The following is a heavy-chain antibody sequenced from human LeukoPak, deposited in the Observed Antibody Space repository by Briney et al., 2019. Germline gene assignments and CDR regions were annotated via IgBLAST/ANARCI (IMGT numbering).Heavy chain of an antibody. V-gene: IGHV3-53*01. J-gene: IGHJ3*02. Sequence: GGSLRLSCAGSGFTVSNNYMSWVRQAPGKGLEWVSVIYSGGSTYYADSVKGRFTISRDNSKNTLYLQMNSLRAEDTAVYYCARDSRQDYYDSSGYLWFAFDIWGQGTMVTVSS. CDR3: ARDSRQDYYDSSGYLWFAFDI. D-gene: IGHD3-22*01. CDR1: GFTVSNNY. CDR2: IYSGGST.